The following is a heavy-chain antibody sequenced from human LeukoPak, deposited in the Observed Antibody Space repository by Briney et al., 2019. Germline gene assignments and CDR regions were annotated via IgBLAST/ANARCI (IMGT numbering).Heavy chain of an antibody. Sequence: GGALRLSCAASGFTFSSYAMHWVRQAPGKGLEWGAVMSYEGSNKYYADSVKGRFTISRDNSKNTLYLQMNSLRAEDTAVYYCARVVGNYYGSGSSYNSFAPWGQGPLVTVSS. D-gene: IGHD3-10*01. V-gene: IGHV3-30-3*01. CDR1: GFTFSSYA. J-gene: IGHJ5*02. CDR2: MSYEGSNK. CDR3: ARVVGNYYGSGSSYNSFAP.